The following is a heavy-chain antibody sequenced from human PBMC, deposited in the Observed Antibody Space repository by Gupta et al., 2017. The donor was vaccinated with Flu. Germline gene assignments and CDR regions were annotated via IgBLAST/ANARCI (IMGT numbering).Heavy chain of an antibody. CDR3: AKGGRHNWNFDGDY. CDR1: GFIFSDYG. V-gene: IGHV3-30*18. D-gene: IGHD1-7*01. Sequence: QVQLVQSGGGVVLPGSSLRLSCAASGFIFSDYGMHWVRQVPGKGLEGMAVISDDGSNQWYADSVRGRFTISRDNSENTLILQMNSLRRDDTAVYYCAKGGRHNWNFDGDYWGQGTLVTVSS. J-gene: IGHJ4*02. CDR2: ISDDGSNQ.